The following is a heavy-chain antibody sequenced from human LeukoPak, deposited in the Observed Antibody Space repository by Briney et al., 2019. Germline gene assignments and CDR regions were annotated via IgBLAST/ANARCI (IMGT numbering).Heavy chain of an antibody. D-gene: IGHD2-15*01. J-gene: IGHJ4*02. CDR1: GYSFTSYW. Sequence: GESLKISCKGSGYSFTSYWIAWVRQMPGKGLEWRGLIYPGDSDTRYSPSFQGQVTISAAKSISTAYLQWSSLKASDTAMYYCARQYCVGGSCFEGYWGQGTLVTVSS. CDR2: IYPGDSDT. CDR3: ARQYCVGGSCFEGY. V-gene: IGHV5-51*01.